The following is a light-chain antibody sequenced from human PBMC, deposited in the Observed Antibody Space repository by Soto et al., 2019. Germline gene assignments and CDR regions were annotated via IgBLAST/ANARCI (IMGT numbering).Light chain of an antibody. V-gene: IGKV1-6*01. J-gene: IGKJ1*01. CDR3: QHYNTYPWT. Sequence: AIQRTQSPSSLSASVGDRVTITCRASQGIRNDVGWYQKKPGKDPKPMIYGASSVQNGVPSTFSGTGYGTDFNFTISRLQPGDFATYDCQHYNTYPWTGGQGSKVEIK. CDR1: QGIRND. CDR2: GAS.